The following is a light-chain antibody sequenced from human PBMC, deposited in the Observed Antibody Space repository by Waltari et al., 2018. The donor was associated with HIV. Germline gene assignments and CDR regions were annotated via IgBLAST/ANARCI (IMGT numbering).Light chain of an antibody. Sequence: QSALTQPRSVSGSPGQSVTISCPGPSSDVGDNNYVSWYQHHPGKAPKLIIYDVSKRPSGVPDRFSGSKSGNTVSLTISGLQAEDEGDYYYCSYVGGYTFVFGGGTKLTVL. CDR2: DVS. J-gene: IGLJ3*02. CDR3: CSYVGGYTFV. CDR1: SSDVGDNNY. V-gene: IGLV2-11*01.